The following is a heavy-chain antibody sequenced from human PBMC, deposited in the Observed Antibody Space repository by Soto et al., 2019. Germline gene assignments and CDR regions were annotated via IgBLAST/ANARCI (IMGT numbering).Heavy chain of an antibody. D-gene: IGHD4-17*01. CDR2: ISYDGSNE. Sequence: QVQLVESGGGVVQPGRSLRLSCAASGFTFSSYAMHWVRQAPGKGLEWVAVISYDGSNEYYADSVKGRFTISRDNYKNTLYLQMNSLRAEDTAVYYCARVNDYGDYFRYWGQGTLVTVSS. V-gene: IGHV3-30-3*01. CDR1: GFTFSSYA. J-gene: IGHJ4*02. CDR3: ARVNDYGDYFRY.